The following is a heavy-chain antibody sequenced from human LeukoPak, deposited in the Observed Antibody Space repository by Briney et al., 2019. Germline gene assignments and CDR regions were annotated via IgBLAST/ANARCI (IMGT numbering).Heavy chain of an antibody. Sequence: SSVKVSCKTSGYTFTDYYIHWVRQAPGQGLEWMGWINPNSGGTNYPQKFQGRVTMTRDTSISTAYMELSRLRSDDTAMYYCARVGQSDYWGQGTLVTVSS. CDR1: GYTFTDYY. J-gene: IGHJ4*02. CDR3: ARVGQSDY. V-gene: IGHV1-2*02. D-gene: IGHD5-24*01. CDR2: INPNSGGT.